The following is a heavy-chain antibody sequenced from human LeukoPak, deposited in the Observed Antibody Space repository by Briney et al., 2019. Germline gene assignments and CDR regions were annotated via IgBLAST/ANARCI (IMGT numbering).Heavy chain of an antibody. CDR2: INPSGGST. V-gene: IGHV1-46*01. CDR1: GYTFTGYY. CDR3: AREGTAAYYMDV. J-gene: IGHJ6*03. Sequence: ASVKVSCKASGYTFTGYYMHWVRQAAGQGLEWMGIINPSGGSTSYAQKFQGRVTMTRDTSTSTVYMELSSLRSEDTAVYYCAREGTAAYYMDVWGKGTTVTVSS. D-gene: IGHD6-13*01.